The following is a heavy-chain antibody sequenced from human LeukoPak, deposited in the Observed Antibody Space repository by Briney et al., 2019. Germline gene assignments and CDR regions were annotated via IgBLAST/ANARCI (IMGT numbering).Heavy chain of an antibody. CDR2: IYYSGST. V-gene: IGHV4-59*01. CDR3: ARVNYDSSGYPLDY. Sequence: PSETLSLTCTVSGGSISSYYWSWIRQPPGKGLEWIGYIYYSGSTNYNPSLKSRVTISVDTSKNQFSLKLSSVTAADTAVYYCARVNYDSSGYPLDYWGQGTLVTVSS. D-gene: IGHD3-22*01. J-gene: IGHJ4*02. CDR1: GGSISSYY.